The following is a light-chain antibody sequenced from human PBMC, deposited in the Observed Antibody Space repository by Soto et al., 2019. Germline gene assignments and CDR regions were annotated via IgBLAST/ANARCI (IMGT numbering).Light chain of an antibody. CDR3: HQRRRWPRT. J-gene: IGKJ1*01. CDR1: QSVRSY. V-gene: IGKV3-11*01. CDR2: EAS. Sequence: EIVLTQSPGTLSLSPGERATLSCRASQSVRSYLAWYQHKPGQAPRLIIYEASNRAAGIPARFSGSGSGTDFTLTITSLEPEDFAFYYCHQRRRWPRTFGQGTKVDI.